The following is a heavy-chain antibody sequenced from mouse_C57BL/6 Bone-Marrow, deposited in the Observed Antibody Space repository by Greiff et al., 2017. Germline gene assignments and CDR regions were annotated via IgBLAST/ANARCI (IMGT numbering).Heavy chain of an antibody. J-gene: IGHJ3*01. Sequence: QVQLQQSGAELVRPGASVTLSCKASGYTFTDYEMHWVKQTPVHGLEWIGAIDPETGGTAYNQKFKGKAMLTADKSSSTAYMELRSLTSEDSAVYYCTREGYGNFAWFAYWGQGTLVTVSA. D-gene: IGHD2-10*02. CDR3: TREGYGNFAWFAY. V-gene: IGHV1-15*01. CDR2: IDPETGGT. CDR1: GYTFTDYE.